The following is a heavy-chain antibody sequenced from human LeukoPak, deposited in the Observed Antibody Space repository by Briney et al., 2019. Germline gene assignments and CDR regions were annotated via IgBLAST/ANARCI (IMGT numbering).Heavy chain of an antibody. D-gene: IGHD3-10*01. V-gene: IGHV3-48*04. Sequence: GGSLRLSCAASGFTFSSYSMNWVRQAPGKGLEWVSYISSSSTIYYADSVKGRFTISRDNAKNSLYLQMNSLRAEDTAVYYCARDRRGARMATWGQGTLVTVSS. CDR1: GFTFSSYS. CDR3: ARDRRGARMAT. J-gene: IGHJ5*02. CDR2: ISSSSTI.